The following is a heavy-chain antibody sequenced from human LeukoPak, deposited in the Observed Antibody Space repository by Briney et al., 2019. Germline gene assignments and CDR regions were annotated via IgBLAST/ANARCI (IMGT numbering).Heavy chain of an antibody. D-gene: IGHD2-2*01. CDR2: IYYSGST. CDR1: GGSISSYY. J-gene: IGHJ4*02. Sequence: PSETLSLTCTVSGGSISSYYWSWIRQPPGKGPEWIGYIYYSGSTNYNPSLKSRVTISVDTSKNQFSLKLSSVTAADTAVYYCARLRGPVVPAAYFDYWGQGTLVTVSS. V-gene: IGHV4-59*08. CDR3: ARLRGPVVPAAYFDY.